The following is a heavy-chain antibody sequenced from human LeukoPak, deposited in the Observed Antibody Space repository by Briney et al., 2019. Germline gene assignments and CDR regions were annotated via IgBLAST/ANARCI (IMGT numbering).Heavy chain of an antibody. CDR2: IGSSGSAI. CDR1: GFTFSSYE. CDR3: AGGSGYLITS. Sequence: PGGSLRLSCAASGFTFSSYEMNWVRQAPGKGLEWVSYIGSSGSAIYYADSVKGRFTISRDNAKNSLYLQMNSLRAEDTAVYYCAGGSGYLITSWGQGTLVTVSS. V-gene: IGHV3-48*03. J-gene: IGHJ5*02. D-gene: IGHD3-9*01.